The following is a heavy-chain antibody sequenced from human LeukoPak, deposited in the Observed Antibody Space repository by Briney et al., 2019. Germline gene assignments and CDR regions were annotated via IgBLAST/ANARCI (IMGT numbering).Heavy chain of an antibody. CDR1: GFTASSNY. D-gene: IGHD6-19*01. V-gene: IGHV3-53*01. J-gene: IGHJ4*02. Sequence: GGSLRLSCAASGFTASSNYMSWVRQAPGKGLEWVSVIYSGGSTYYADSVKGRFTISRDNSKSTLYIQMNSLRAEDTAVYYCARGSGWYYFDYWGQGTLVTVSS. CDR2: IYSGGST. CDR3: ARGSGWYYFDY.